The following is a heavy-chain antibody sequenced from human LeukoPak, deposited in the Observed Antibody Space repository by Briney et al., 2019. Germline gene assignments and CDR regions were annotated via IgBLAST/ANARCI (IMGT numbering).Heavy chain of an antibody. V-gene: IGHV3-30*04. Sequence: GGSLRLSCAASGFTFSDYAMHWVRQAPGKGLEWVTAISSDGSNKYFADSVKGRFTISRDDSKNTLDLEMSSLRTEDTAVYFCAKGGFSFGYADHWGQGTLVTVSS. CDR1: GFTFSDYA. CDR2: ISSDGSNK. CDR3: AKGGFSFGYADH. J-gene: IGHJ5*02. D-gene: IGHD5-18*01.